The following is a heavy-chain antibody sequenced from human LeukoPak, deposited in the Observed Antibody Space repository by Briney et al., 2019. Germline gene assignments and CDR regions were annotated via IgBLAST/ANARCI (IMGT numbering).Heavy chain of an antibody. CDR1: GFTFDDYA. CDR3: AKDKAFTMVRGVGNYGMDV. CDR2: ISWNSGSI. D-gene: IGHD3-10*01. Sequence: PGGSLRLSCAASGFTFDDYAMHWVRQAPGKGLEWVSGISWNSGSIGYADSVKGRFTISRDNAKNSLYLQMNSLRAEDTALYYCAKDKAFTMVRGVGNYGMDVWGQGTTVTVSS. J-gene: IGHJ6*02. V-gene: IGHV3-9*01.